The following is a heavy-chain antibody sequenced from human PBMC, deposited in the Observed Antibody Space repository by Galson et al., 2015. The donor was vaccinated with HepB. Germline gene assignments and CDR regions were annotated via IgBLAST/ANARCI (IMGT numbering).Heavy chain of an antibody. Sequence: LRLSCAASGLTFRNLWMSWVRQAPGKGLEWVGLIKSAHHGGTTDYGAPVKGRFTISRDDSKSTVYLQVNSLKTEDTARYYCATDVPFTGGGALHIWGQGTMVTVSS. CDR3: ATDVPFTGGGALHI. CDR1: GLTFRNLW. J-gene: IGHJ3*02. D-gene: IGHD3-16*01. CDR2: IKSAHHGGTT. V-gene: IGHV3-15*01.